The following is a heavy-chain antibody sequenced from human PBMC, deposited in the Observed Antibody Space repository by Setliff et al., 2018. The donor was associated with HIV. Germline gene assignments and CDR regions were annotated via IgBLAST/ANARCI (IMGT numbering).Heavy chain of an antibody. D-gene: IGHD1-7*01. Sequence: PGESLKISCKGSGYSFTTKWIGWVRQMPGKGLEWMRIIYPGDSDTRYSPSFQGQVTFSADKSINTVFLHWSSLKASDSAMYYCARHFGKVTNYVPDYWGQGTLVTVSS. J-gene: IGHJ4*02. V-gene: IGHV5-51*01. CDR1: GYSFTTKW. CDR3: ARHFGKVTNYVPDY. CDR2: IYPGDSDT.